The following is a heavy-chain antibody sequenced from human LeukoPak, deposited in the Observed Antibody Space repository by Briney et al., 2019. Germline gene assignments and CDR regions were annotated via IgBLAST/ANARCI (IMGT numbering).Heavy chain of an antibody. J-gene: IGHJ4*02. CDR2: SFSGGST. Sequence: QTGGSLRLSCAASGFTVSSNYMSWVRQAPGKGLEWVSVSFSGGSTYYADSVKGRFTISRDNSKNTLYLQMNSLRAEDTAVYYCARGKPTNFDYWGQGTLVTVSS. CDR3: ARGKPTNFDY. CDR1: GFTVSSNY. V-gene: IGHV3-53*01.